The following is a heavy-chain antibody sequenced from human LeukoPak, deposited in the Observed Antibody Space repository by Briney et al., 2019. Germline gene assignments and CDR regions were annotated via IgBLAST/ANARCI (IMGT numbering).Heavy chain of an antibody. CDR1: GYTFTGYH. Sequence: ASVKVSCKASGYTFTGYHMHWVRQAPGQGLEWMGWINPNSGGTNYAQKFQGRVTMTRDTSISTAYMELSRLRSDDTAVYYCARSSSWLKYYFDYWGQGTLVTVSS. CDR3: ARSSSWLKYYFDY. J-gene: IGHJ4*02. CDR2: INPNSGGT. D-gene: IGHD6-13*01. V-gene: IGHV1-2*02.